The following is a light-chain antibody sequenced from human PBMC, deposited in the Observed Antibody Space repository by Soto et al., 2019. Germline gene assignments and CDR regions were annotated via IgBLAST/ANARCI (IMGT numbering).Light chain of an antibody. CDR3: QQYDSSPLT. V-gene: IGKV3-20*01. J-gene: IGKJ4*01. CDR1: QSGSSSY. Sequence: IVLTQCPGTVSLSPGERATLSCRASQSGSSSYLAWYQQKPGQAPRLLIYGASCRATGSPDRFSGSGSGTDFTLTISRLEPEDFAVYYCQQYDSSPLTFGGGTKVDI. CDR2: GAS.